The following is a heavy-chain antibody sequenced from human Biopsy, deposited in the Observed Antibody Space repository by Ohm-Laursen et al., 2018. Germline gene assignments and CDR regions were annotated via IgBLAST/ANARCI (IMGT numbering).Heavy chain of an antibody. CDR2: ISPYSGGT. D-gene: IGHD3-16*01. V-gene: IGHV1-2*02. Sequence: SSVKVSCKGSGYAVNDYFLHWLRQAPGQGPEWMGGISPYSGGTNYAQKFQGRVTMTTDTSTSTVYLELRRLNSDDTAVYYCARDIMNRIAGLVARSDVFDVWGQGTLVTVSS. J-gene: IGHJ3*01. CDR3: ARDIMNRIAGLVARSDVFDV. CDR1: GYAVNDYF.